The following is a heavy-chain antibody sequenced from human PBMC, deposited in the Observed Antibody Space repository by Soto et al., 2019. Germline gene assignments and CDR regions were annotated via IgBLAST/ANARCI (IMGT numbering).Heavy chain of an antibody. CDR1: GFTFSRSY. CDR2: INDDGTST. V-gene: IGHV3-74*01. Sequence: EVQLVEAGGGLVQPGGSLRLSCAASGFTFSRSYMHWVRQVPGKWLVWVARINDDGTSTTYADSVEGRFTISRDNAKNTLYLQMNSLRVEDTALYYCGRGAYGSSWPFDPWGQGTLVTVSS. J-gene: IGHJ5*02. CDR3: GRGAYGSSWPFDP. D-gene: IGHD6-19*01.